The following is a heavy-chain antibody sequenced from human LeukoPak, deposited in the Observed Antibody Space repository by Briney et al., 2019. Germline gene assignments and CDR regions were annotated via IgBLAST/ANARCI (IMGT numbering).Heavy chain of an antibody. Sequence: GGSLRLSCAASGFTFDDYAMHWVRQAPGKGLEWVSLISWDGGSTYYADSVKARFNNSRDNSKNSLYLQMNSLRAEDTALYSCAKVRSYDNNGYYDYWGQGTLVTVSS. CDR1: GFTFDDYA. D-gene: IGHD3-22*01. V-gene: IGHV3-43D*04. J-gene: IGHJ4*02. CDR3: AKVRSYDNNGYYDY. CDR2: ISWDGGST.